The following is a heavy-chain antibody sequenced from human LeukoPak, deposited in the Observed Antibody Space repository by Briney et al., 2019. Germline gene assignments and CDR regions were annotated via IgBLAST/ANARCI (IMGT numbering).Heavy chain of an antibody. Sequence: GGSLRLSCAASGFTLSSYAMSWVRQAPGKGLECVSLISGTAGNTYYADSVKGRFTMSRDNCENTLYLQMNSLRAEDTAVYYCAKVTPRSYRSFDYWGQGTLVTVSS. J-gene: IGHJ4*02. D-gene: IGHD1-26*01. CDR1: GFTLSSYA. V-gene: IGHV3-23*01. CDR2: ISGTAGNT. CDR3: AKVTPRSYRSFDY.